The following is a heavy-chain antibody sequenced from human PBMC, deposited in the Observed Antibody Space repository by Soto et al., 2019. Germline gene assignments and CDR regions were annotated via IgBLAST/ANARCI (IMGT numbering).Heavy chain of an antibody. Sequence: GGSLRLSCAASGFTFSSYAMSWVRQAPGKGLEWVSAISGSGGSTYYADSVKGRFTISRDNSKNTLYLQMNSLRAEDTAVYYCAKGQKHTATPTWWGGYYYIDVWGKGTTVTVSS. J-gene: IGHJ6*03. D-gene: IGHD4-17*01. CDR2: ISGSGGST. CDR1: GFTFSSYA. V-gene: IGHV3-23*01. CDR3: AKGQKHTATPTWWGGYYYIDV.